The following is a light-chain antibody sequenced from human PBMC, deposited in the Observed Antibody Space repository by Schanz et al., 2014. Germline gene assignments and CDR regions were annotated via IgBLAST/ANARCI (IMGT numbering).Light chain of an antibody. CDR1: QSVSSN. Sequence: EIVMTQSPATLSVSPGERATLSCRASQSVSSNLAWYQQKPGQAPRLLIYGASTRATGIPARFSGSGSGTEFPLTISSLQSEDFAVYYCQQYSNWPATFGQGTKVEIK. CDR3: QQYSNWPAT. V-gene: IGKV3-15*01. CDR2: GAS. J-gene: IGKJ1*01.